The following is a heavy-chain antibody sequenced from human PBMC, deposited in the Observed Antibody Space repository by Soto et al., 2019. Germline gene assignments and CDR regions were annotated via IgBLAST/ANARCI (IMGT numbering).Heavy chain of an antibody. V-gene: IGHV4-59*11. CDR3: ARDGREASGMDV. CDR2: IYYRGST. D-gene: IGHD1-26*01. Sequence: PSETLSLTCTVSGGSISSHYWSWVRQAPGKGLEWIGHIYYRGSTTYHPSLRSRSTISVDTSNNQFSLKLNSVTTADTAVYYCARDGREASGMDVWGQGTKVTV. J-gene: IGHJ6*02. CDR1: GGSISSHY.